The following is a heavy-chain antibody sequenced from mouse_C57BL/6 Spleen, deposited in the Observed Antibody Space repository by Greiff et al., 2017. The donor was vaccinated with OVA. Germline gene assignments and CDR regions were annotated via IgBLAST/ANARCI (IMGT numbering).Heavy chain of an antibody. CDR2: IDPSDSYT. Sequence: QVQLKQPGAELVMPGASVKLSCKASGYTFTSYWMHWVKQRPGQGLEWIGEIDPSDSYTNYNQKFKGKSTLTVDKSSSTAYMQLSSLTSEDSAVYYCAPITTVVPYWYFDVWGTGTTVTVSS. D-gene: IGHD1-1*01. CDR3: APITTVVPYWYFDV. V-gene: IGHV1-69*01. CDR1: GYTFTSYW. J-gene: IGHJ1*03.